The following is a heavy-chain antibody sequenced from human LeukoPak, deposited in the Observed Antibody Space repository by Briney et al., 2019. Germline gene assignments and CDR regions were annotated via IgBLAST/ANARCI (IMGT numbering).Heavy chain of an antibody. D-gene: IGHD3-3*01. J-gene: IGHJ3*02. CDR3: ARLAGRYYDFWSGYYERGYAFDI. Sequence: SETLSLTCTVSGGSISSSSYYWGWIRQPPGKGLEWIGSIYYSGSTYYNPSLKSRVTISVDTSKNQFSLKLSSVTAADTAVYYCARLAGRYYDFWSGYYERGYAFDIWGQGTMVTVSS. CDR1: GGSISSSSYY. CDR2: IYYSGST. V-gene: IGHV4-39*01.